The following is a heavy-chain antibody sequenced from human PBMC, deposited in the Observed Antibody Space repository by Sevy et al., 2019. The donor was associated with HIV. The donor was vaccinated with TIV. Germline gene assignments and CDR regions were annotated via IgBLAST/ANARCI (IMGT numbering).Heavy chain of an antibody. CDR3: ARPYCAGDCYSGYYFDY. CDR1: GYSFTSYW. CDR2: VYPGDSDT. D-gene: IGHD2-21*02. V-gene: IGHV5-51*01. J-gene: IGHJ4*02. Sequence: GESLKISCKGSGYSFTSYWIGWVRQMPGKGLEWMGIVYPGDSDTRYSPSFQGQVTISADKSISTAYLQWTSLKASDTAMYYCARPYCAGDCYSGYYFDYWGRGTLVTVSS.